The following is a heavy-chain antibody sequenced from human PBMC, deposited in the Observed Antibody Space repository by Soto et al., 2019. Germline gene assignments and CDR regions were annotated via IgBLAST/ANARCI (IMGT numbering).Heavy chain of an antibody. CDR1: GFSFSGFA. Sequence: PGGSLRLSCAASGFSFSGFAMTWVRQAPGKGLECVSGISLRGFTHYSDSVKGRFTISRDNSKNTLYLQMNNLRADDTAVYYCAKDCPYSGWVGFDSWGQGTLVTVSS. CDR3: AKDCPYSGWVGFDS. J-gene: IGHJ5*01. CDR2: ISLRGFT. V-gene: IGHV3-23*01. D-gene: IGHD6-19*01.